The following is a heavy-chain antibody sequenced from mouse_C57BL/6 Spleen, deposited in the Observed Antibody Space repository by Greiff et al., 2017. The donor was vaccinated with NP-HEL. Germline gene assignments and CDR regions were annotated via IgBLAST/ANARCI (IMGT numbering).Heavy chain of an antibody. J-gene: IGHJ2*01. CDR2: IDPSDSYT. D-gene: IGHD1-1*01. Sequence: QVQLKQPGAELVKPGASVKLSCKASGYTFTSYWMQWVKQRPGQGLEWIGEIDPSDSYTNYNQKFKGKATLTVDTSSSTAYMQLSSLTSEDSAVYYCARDPGYGSGSNYFDYWGQGTTLTVSS. V-gene: IGHV1-50*01. CDR1: GYTFTSYW. CDR3: ARDPGYGSGSNYFDY.